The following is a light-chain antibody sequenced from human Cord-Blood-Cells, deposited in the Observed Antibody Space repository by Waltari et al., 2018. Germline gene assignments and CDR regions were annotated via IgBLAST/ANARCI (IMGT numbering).Light chain of an antibody. CDR2: EGS. V-gene: IGLV2-23*01. CDR1: SSDVGSYNL. J-gene: IGLJ1*01. CDR3: CSYAGSSTFHYV. Sequence: QSALTQPASVSGSPGQSITISCTGTSSDVGSYNLVSWYQQHPGKAPKLMIYEGSKRPAGVSNRFAGSKSGNTASLTISGLHAEDEADYYCCSYAGSSTFHYVFGTGTKVTVL.